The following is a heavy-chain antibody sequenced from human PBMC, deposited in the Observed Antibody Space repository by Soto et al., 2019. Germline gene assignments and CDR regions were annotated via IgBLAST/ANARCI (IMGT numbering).Heavy chain of an antibody. Sequence: GVSVKVSCKASGYAFTVNGITWVRQAPGQGLEWMGWISCYNGDTKYAQKLQGRVTMTTDTSTSTAFMELRDLRADDTAVYFCARASTSGNYWHFYWGQGTLVTVSS. J-gene: IGHJ4*02. D-gene: IGHD3-10*01. CDR2: ISCYNGDT. CDR3: ARASTSGNYWHFY. CDR1: GYAFTVNG. V-gene: IGHV1-18*01.